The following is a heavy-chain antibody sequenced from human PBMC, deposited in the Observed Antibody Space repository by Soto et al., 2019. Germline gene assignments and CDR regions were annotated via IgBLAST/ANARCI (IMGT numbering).Heavy chain of an antibody. CDR2: INHSGST. Sequence: SETLSLTCAYYGWSFSGYYWSWIRQPPGKGLEWIGEINHSGSTNYNPSLKSRVTISVDTSKNQFSLKLSSVTAADTAVYYCARKEQPPYYFDYWGQGTLVTVSS. D-gene: IGHD6-13*01. CDR1: GWSFSGYY. V-gene: IGHV4-34*01. CDR3: ARKEQPPYYFDY. J-gene: IGHJ4*02.